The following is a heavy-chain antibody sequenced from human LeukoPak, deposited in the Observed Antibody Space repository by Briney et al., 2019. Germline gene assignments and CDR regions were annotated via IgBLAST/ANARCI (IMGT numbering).Heavy chain of an antibody. D-gene: IGHD5-18*01. Sequence: GASVRVSCKASGYTFTGYYIHWVRQAPGQGLEWMGWMNPTSGGTNYAEKFQGRVTMNRDTSIITAYMELSSLRSDDTAVYYCAREGYHRPAWFDPWGQGTLVTVSS. CDR1: GYTFTGYY. V-gene: IGHV1-2*02. CDR2: MNPTSGGT. J-gene: IGHJ5*02. CDR3: AREGYHRPAWFDP.